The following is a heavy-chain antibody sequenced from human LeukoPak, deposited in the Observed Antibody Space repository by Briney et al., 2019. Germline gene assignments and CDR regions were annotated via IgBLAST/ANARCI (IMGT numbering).Heavy chain of an antibody. CDR2: ISSSSSYI. V-gene: IGHV3-21*01. CDR1: GFTFSSYS. Sequence: GGSLRLSCAASGFTFSSYSMNWVRQAPGKGLEWVSSISSSSSYIHYADSVKGRFTISRDNAKNSLYLQMNSLRAEDTAVYYCARGYSSSWDQRSHYYFDYWGQGTLVTVSS. J-gene: IGHJ4*02. D-gene: IGHD6-13*01. CDR3: ARGYSSSWDQRSHYYFDY.